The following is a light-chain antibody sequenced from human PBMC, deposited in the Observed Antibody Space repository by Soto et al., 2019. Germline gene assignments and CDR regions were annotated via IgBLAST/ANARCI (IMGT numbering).Light chain of an antibody. CDR2: KAS. V-gene: IGKV1-5*03. CDR3: QHYNSYPEA. CDR1: QTISSW. J-gene: IGKJ1*01. Sequence: DIQITQSPSTPSGSVGDRVTITCPASQTISSWLAWYQQKPGKAPKLLVYKASTLKSGVPSRFSVSGSGTEFTLTISRLKTDDFATYYCQHYNSYPEAFGQGTKVDIK.